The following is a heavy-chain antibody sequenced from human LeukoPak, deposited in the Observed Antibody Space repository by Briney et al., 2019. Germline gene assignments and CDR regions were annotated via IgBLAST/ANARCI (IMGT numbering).Heavy chain of an antibody. CDR1: GFTFSSYW. Sequence: PGGSLRLSCAASGFTFSSYWMHWVRQAPGKGLVWVSRITSDGSSTTYADSVKGRFTISRDNAKNTLYLQMNSLRAEDTAVYYCAREGYGDYYFDYWGQGTLVTVSS. CDR2: ITSDGSST. V-gene: IGHV3-74*01. D-gene: IGHD4-17*01. CDR3: AREGYGDYYFDY. J-gene: IGHJ4*02.